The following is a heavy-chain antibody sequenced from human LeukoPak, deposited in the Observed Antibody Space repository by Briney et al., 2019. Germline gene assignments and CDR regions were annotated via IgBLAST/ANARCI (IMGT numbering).Heavy chain of an antibody. CDR2: IIPIFGTA. D-gene: IGHD6-19*01. Sequence: GASVKVSCKASGGTFSSYAISWVRQAPGQGLEWMGGIIPIFGTAIYAQKFQGRVTMTEDTSTDTAYMELSSLRSEDTAVYYCATDVAQWADYWGQGTLVTVSS. V-gene: IGHV1-69*06. J-gene: IGHJ4*02. CDR1: GGTFSSYA. CDR3: ATDVAQWADY.